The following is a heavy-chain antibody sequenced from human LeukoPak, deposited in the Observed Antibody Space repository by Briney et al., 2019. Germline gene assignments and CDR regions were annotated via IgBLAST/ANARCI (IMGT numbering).Heavy chain of an antibody. D-gene: IGHD3-22*01. CDR2: ISYDGSNK. V-gene: IGHV3-30*04. J-gene: IGHJ4*02. CDR3: ARSAIAVVAHFDY. Sequence: GGTLRLSCAASGFTFSSYAMHWVRQAPGKGLEWVAVISYDGSNKYYADSVKGRFTISRDNSKNTLYLQMNSLRAEDTAVYYCARSAIAVVAHFDYWGQGTLVTVSS. CDR1: GFTFSSYA.